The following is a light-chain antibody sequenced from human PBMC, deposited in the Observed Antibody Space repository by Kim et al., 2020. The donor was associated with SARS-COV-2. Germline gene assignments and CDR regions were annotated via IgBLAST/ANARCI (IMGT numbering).Light chain of an antibody. J-gene: IGLJ1*01. CDR2: QDN. Sequence: SYELTQPPSVSVSPGQTASIACSGDNLGDKYACWYQQKSGQSPVLVIYQDNKRPSGIPERFSGSNSGSTATLTISGTQAMDEADYYCQAWDNNTYVFGTG. CDR1: NLGDKY. V-gene: IGLV3-1*01. CDR3: QAWDNNTYV.